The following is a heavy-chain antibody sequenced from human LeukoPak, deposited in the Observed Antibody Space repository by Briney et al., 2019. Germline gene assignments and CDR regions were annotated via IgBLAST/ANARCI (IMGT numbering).Heavy chain of an antibody. CDR1: GYTFTSYG. CDR3: ARDRSGSYYRD. V-gene: IGHV1-18*01. Sequence: ASVKVSCKASGYTFTSYGISWVRQAPGQGLEWMGWISAYNGNTNYAQKFQGRVTITTDESTSTAYMELSSLRSEDTAVYYCARDRSGSYYRDWGQGTLVTVSS. J-gene: IGHJ4*02. D-gene: IGHD3-10*01. CDR2: ISAYNGNT.